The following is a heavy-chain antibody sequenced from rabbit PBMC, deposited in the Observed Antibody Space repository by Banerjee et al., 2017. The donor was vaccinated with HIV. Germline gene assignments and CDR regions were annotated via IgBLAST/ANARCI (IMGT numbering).Heavy chain of an antibody. V-gene: IGHV1S45*01. CDR2: INTGSGST. J-gene: IGHJ4*01. CDR1: GFDLSSYYY. D-gene: IGHD6-1*01. CDR3: AVDANDSYEDYFSL. Sequence: EHLEESGGGLVKPEGSLTLTCTASGFDLSSYYYVCWVRQAPGKGLEWIGYINTGSGSTDYASWAKGRFTISRTSSTTVTLQMTSLTAADTATYFCAVDANDSYEDYFSLWGQGTLVTVS.